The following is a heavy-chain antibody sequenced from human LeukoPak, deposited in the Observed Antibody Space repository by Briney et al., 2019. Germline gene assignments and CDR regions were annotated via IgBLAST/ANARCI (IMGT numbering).Heavy chain of an antibody. V-gene: IGHV4-59*01. Sequence: SETLSLTCSVSGASMINYCWNWLRRPPGRGLEWIGYICHNGATNSYPSLKSRVTKSIDTSKNQFSLRLASVTASDTAVYFCARWSDSQRASDNWGQGTQVTVSS. D-gene: IGHD4-23*01. CDR3: ARWSDSQRASDN. CDR1: GASMINYC. J-gene: IGHJ4*02. CDR2: ICHNGAT.